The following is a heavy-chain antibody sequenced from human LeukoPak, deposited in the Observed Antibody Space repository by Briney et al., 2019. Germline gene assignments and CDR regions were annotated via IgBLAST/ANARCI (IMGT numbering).Heavy chain of an antibody. D-gene: IGHD3-10*01. V-gene: IGHV4-39*01. CDR3: ARQRQEFGSGRRTFDY. J-gene: IGHJ4*02. CDR2: MCFSGNT. Sequence: SETLSLTCSVSGASISNSNSCWVWIRQPPGKGLECIGSMCFSGNTYYNSSLKSRATISRDTSENLFSLNLRSVTTADTAAYYCARQRQEFGSGRRTFDYWGQGTLVIVSS. CDR1: GASISNSNSC.